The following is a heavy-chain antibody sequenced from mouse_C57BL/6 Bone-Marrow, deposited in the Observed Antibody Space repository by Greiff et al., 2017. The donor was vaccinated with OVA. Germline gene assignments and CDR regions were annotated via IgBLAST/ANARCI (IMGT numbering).Heavy chain of an antibody. Sequence: QVQLQQSGAELVRPGTSVKVSCKASGYAFTNYLIEWVKQRPGQGLEWIGVINPGSGGTNYNEKFKGKATLTADESSSTAYMQLSSLTSEDSAVYFCARGYYSAPDYWGQGTTLTVSS. D-gene: IGHD2-12*01. J-gene: IGHJ2*01. CDR2: INPGSGGT. CDR1: GYAFTNYL. CDR3: ARGYYSAPDY. V-gene: IGHV1-54*01.